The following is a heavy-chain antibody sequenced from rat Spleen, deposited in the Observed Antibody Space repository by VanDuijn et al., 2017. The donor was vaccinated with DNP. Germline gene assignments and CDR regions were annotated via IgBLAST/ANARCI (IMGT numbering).Heavy chain of an antibody. CDR1: GFTFSDYY. CDR2: IRYDGGTT. J-gene: IGHJ2*01. Sequence: EVQLVESGGGLVQPGRSLKLSCAASGFTFSDYYMAWVRQAPTKGLEWVAYIRYDGGTTYYGDSVKGRFAISRDNAKSTLYLQMNSLRSEDMATYYCARWNSGNFDYWGQGVIVTVSS. CDR3: ARWNSGNFDY. D-gene: IGHD4-3*01. V-gene: IGHV5-22*01.